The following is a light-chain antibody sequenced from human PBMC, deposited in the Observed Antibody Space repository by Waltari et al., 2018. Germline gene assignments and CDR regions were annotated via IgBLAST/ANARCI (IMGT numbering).Light chain of an antibody. V-gene: IGKV1-5*03. Sequence: DIQMTQSPSTLSASVGDRVTITCRASPCVNSWVAWYQQKPRKAPKLLIFKASNLESGVPSRFSGSGAGTEFTLTISSLQPDDFATYHCQQYDSYWTFGQGTKVEIK. CDR2: KAS. J-gene: IGKJ1*01. CDR3: QQYDSYWT. CDR1: PCVNSW.